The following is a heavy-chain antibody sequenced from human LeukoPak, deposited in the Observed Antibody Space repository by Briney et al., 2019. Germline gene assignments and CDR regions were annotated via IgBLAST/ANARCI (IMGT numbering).Heavy chain of an antibody. Sequence: GGSLRLSCAASGFTFSDYYMSWIRQAPGRGLEWVSYISSSGSTIYYADSVKGRFTISRDNAKNSLYLQMNSLRAEDTAVYYCARVGEGLYGDPYYFDYWGQGTLVTVSS. D-gene: IGHD4-17*01. J-gene: IGHJ4*02. CDR3: ARVGEGLYGDPYYFDY. V-gene: IGHV3-11*04. CDR1: GFTFSDYY. CDR2: ISSSGSTI.